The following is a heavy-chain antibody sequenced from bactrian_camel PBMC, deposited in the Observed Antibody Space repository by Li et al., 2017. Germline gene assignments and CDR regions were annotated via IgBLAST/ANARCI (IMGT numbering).Heavy chain of an antibody. CDR1: GLTFSGSGAW. V-gene: IGHV3S1*01. CDR3: AADSAPTMGWVRDPRY. D-gene: IGHD5*01. Sequence: HVQLVESGGGSVQAGGSLRISCTVSGLTFSGSGAWMGWFRQPPGKKREGVAAIDTSFAGNTFYADSVKGRFTISQDNAKKTLYLQMSSLKPEDTAMYYCAADSAPTMGWVRDPRYWGQGTQVTVS. J-gene: IGHJ4*01. CDR2: IDTSFAGNT.